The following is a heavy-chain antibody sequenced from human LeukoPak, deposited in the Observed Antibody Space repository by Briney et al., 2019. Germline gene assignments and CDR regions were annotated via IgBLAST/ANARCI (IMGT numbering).Heavy chain of an antibody. V-gene: IGHV4-38-2*01. CDR3: ARRVVSYDSSGYYYLGPLDY. J-gene: IGHJ4*02. Sequence: SETLSLTCAVSGYSVSSGYYWGWIRQPPGKGLEWIGNIYSSGSTYFNPSLKGRVTTSVDTSKNQFSLKLSSVTAADTAVYYCARRVVSYDSSGYYYLGPLDYWGQGTLVTVSS. CDR1: GYSVSSGYY. D-gene: IGHD3-22*01. CDR2: IYSSGST.